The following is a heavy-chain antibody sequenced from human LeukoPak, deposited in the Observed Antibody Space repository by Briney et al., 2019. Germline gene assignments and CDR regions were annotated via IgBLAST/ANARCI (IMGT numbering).Heavy chain of an antibody. CDR2: ISYDGSNK. D-gene: IGHD2-2*01. CDR1: GFTFSSYV. Sequence: SGGSLRLSCAASGFTFSSYVMHWVRQAPGKGLDWVAVISYDGSNKYYADSVKGRFTISRDNSKNTLYLQMNSLRAEDTAVYYCAKDPCSTTSCYSVYWGQGTLVTVSS. J-gene: IGHJ4*02. V-gene: IGHV3-30*18. CDR3: AKDPCSTTSCYSVY.